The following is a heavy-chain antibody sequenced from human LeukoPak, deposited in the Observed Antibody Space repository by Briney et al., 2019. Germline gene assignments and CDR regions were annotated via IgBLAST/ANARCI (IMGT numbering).Heavy chain of an antibody. CDR1: GGSISSGDYY. CDR3: ARVYAQRNWFDP. Sequence: SETLSLTCTVSGGSISSGDYYWSWIRQHPGKGLEWIGYIYYSGSTYYNPSLKSRVSISVDTSKNQFSLKLSSVTAADTAVYYCARVYAQRNWFDPWGQGTLVTVSS. CDR2: IYYSGST. J-gene: IGHJ5*02. D-gene: IGHD2-8*01. V-gene: IGHV4-31*03.